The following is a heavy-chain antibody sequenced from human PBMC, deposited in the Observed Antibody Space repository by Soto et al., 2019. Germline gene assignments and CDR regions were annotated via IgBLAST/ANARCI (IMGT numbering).Heavy chain of an antibody. J-gene: IGHJ5*02. V-gene: IGHV3-33*01. CDR3: ARDYRIRLRYFDCPLWFDP. D-gene: IGHD3-9*01. CDR1: GFTFSSYG. CDR2: IWYDGSNK. Sequence: QVQLVESGGGVVQPGRSLRLSCAASGFTFSSYGMHWVRQAPGKGLEWVAVIWYDGSNKYYADSVKGRFTISRDNSKNTLHLQMNSLRAEDTAVYYCARDYRIRLRYFDCPLWFDPWGQGTLVTVSS.